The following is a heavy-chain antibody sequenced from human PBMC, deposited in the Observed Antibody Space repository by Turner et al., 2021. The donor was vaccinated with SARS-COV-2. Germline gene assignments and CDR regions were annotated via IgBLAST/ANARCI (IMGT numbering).Heavy chain of an antibody. CDR2: IDQDRSEK. D-gene: IGHD7-27*01. CDR3: ARSELGLFFDY. J-gene: IGHJ4*02. CDR1: GFTFSSYW. V-gene: IGHV3-7*01. Sequence: EVQLVESGGGLVHPGGSLRLSCAASGFTFSSYWMSWVRQAPGKGLEWVANIDQDRSEKYYVGSVKGRFTISRDNAKNSLYLQVNSLRAEDTAVYYCARSELGLFFDYWGQGTLVTVSS.